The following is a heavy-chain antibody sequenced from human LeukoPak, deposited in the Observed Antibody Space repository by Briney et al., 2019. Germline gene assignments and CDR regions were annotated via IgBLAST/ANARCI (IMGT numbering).Heavy chain of an antibody. CDR1: GFTFSGSA. CDR2: IRSKANSYAT. V-gene: IGHV3-73*01. Sequence: PGGYLRLSCAASGFTFSGSAMHWVRQASGKGLVWVVRIRSKANSYATAYAASVKGRCTISRDDSKNTAYLQMNSLKTEDTAVYYCTRGGWYYYYYMDVWGKGTTVTVSS. D-gene: IGHD5-24*01. CDR3: TRGGWYYYYYMDV. J-gene: IGHJ6*03.